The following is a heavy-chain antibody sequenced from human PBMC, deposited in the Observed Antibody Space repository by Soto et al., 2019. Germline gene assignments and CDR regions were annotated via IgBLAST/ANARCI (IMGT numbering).Heavy chain of an antibody. CDR2: TYYRSKWYA. CDR1: VDSVSSNSAA. Sequence: PSQTLSLTCAISVDSVSSNSAAWNWIRQSPSGGLEWLGRTYYRSKWYADYAISVRSRITINPDTSKNQFSLQLSSMSPEDTAVYYCARDQSWHDLVWWFDPWGQGTLVTVSS. J-gene: IGHJ5*02. CDR3: ARDQSWHDLVWWFDP. D-gene: IGHD1-1*01. V-gene: IGHV6-1*01.